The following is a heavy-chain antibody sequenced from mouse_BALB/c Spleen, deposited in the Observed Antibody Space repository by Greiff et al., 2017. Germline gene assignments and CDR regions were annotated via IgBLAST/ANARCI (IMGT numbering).Heavy chain of an antibody. Sequence: QVHVKQSGPELVKPGASVKISCKASGYSFTSYYIHWVKQRPGQGLEWIGWIFPGSGNTKYNEKFKGKATLTADTSSSTAYMQLSSLTSEDSAVYFCARGTVVALYYYAMDYWGQGTSVTVSS. CDR3: ARGTVVALYYYAMDY. V-gene: IGHV1-66*01. D-gene: IGHD1-1*01. J-gene: IGHJ4*01. CDR2: IFPGSGNT. CDR1: GYSFTSYY.